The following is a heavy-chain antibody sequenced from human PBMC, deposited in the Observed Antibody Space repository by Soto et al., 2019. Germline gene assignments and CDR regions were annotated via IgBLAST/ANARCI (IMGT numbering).Heavy chain of an antibody. Sequence: GGSLRLSCAASGFTFSTSWMTWVRQAPGKGLEWVANINEDGSKEFYVDSVKGRFTISRDNAKNSLYLQMNSLRAEDTAVYYCAKENWGCEFWGQGTLVTVSS. CDR3: AKENWGCEF. V-gene: IGHV3-7*01. D-gene: IGHD2-8*02. CDR2: INEDGSKE. J-gene: IGHJ4*02. CDR1: GFTFSTSW.